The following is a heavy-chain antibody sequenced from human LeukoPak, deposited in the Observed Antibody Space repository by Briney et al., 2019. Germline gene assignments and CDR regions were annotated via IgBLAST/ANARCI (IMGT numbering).Heavy chain of an antibody. J-gene: IGHJ5*02. D-gene: IGHD2-2*01. CDR2: ISAYNGNT. V-gene: IGHV1-18*01. CDR1: GYTFTSYG. Sequence: ASVKVSCKASGYTFTSYGISWVRQAPGQGLEWMGWISAYNGNTNYAQKLQGRVTMTTDTSTSTAYMELRSLRSDDTAVYYYARGRRYCSSTSCYNWFDPWGQGTLVTVSS. CDR3: ARGRRYCSSTSCYNWFDP.